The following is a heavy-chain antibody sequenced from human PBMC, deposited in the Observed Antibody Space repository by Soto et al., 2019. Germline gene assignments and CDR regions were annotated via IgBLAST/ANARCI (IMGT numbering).Heavy chain of an antibody. CDR1: GYTFTSYG. Sequence: QVHLVQSGPEVKKPGASVKVSCKASGYTFTSYGLSWLRQAPGQGLEWMGWISPYNGDTTYAKNLQGRVTMTTDTSTTTAYMELRSLRSDDTAVYYCALGDDANYWGQGTLVTVSS. CDR3: ALGDDANY. V-gene: IGHV1-18*01. J-gene: IGHJ4*02. CDR2: ISPYNGDT.